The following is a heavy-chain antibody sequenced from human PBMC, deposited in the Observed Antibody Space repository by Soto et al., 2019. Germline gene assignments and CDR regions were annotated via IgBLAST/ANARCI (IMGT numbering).Heavy chain of an antibody. J-gene: IGHJ5*02. D-gene: IGHD2-2*01. CDR1: GGSISSGGYS. V-gene: IGHV4-30-2*01. CDR2: IYHSGST. Sequence: SETLSLTCAVSGGSISSGGYSWSWIRQPPGKGLEWIGYIYHSGSTYYNPSLKSRVTISVDRSKNQFSLKLSSVTAADTAVYYCARVVHCSSTSCEWFDPWGQGTLVTV. CDR3: ARVVHCSSTSCEWFDP.